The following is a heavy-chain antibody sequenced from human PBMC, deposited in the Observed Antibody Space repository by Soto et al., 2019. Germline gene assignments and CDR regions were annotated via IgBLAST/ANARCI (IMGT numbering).Heavy chain of an antibody. V-gene: IGHV3-33*01. D-gene: IGHD3-10*01. Sequence: GGSLRLSCAASGFTFSSYGFHWVRQAPGKGLEWVAVIWYDGSNKYYADSVKGRFTISRDNSKITLYLQMNSLRAEDTAVYYCASDLGRFDFGSTYFDYGGQGTPLTVSS. CDR1: GFTFSSYG. CDR2: IWYDGSNK. J-gene: IGHJ4*02. CDR3: ASDLGRFDFGSTYFDY.